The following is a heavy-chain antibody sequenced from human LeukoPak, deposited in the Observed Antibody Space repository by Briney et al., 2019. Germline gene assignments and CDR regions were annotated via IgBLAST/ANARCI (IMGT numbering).Heavy chain of an antibody. CDR2: INPSGGTT. CDR3: ARGSNYYYDVTADYPRY. CDR1: GYTFTTYY. J-gene: IGHJ4*02. Sequence: GASVKLSCKTSGYTFTTYYIHWVRQAPGQGLEWLGIINPSGGTTTYAQKFQGRVTMTRDTSTSTVYTELNTLRSEDTAVYYCARGSNYYYDVTADYPRYWGQGTLVTVSS. D-gene: IGHD3-22*01. V-gene: IGHV1-46*01.